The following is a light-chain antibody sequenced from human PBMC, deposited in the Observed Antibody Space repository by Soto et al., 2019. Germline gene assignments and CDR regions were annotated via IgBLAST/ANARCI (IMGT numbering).Light chain of an antibody. Sequence: EIVLTQSPGTLSLSPGERATLSCRASQSVSSIYLAWYQQKPGQAPRLLIYGASSRATGIPDRLSGSGSGTDFTLTISRLEPEDFTVYYCQQYGSSPITFGQGTRLEIK. J-gene: IGKJ5*01. CDR3: QQYGSSPIT. CDR2: GAS. CDR1: QSVSSIY. V-gene: IGKV3-20*01.